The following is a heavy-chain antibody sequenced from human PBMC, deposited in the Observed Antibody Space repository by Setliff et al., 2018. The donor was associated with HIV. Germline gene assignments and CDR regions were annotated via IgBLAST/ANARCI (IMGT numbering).Heavy chain of an antibody. CDR1: GFTFDDYA. J-gene: IGHJ5*02. V-gene: IGHV3-43D*03. CDR3: VKGQGFCSMTSCALDWFGP. D-gene: IGHD2-2*01. Sequence: PGGSLRLSCAASGFTFDDYAMHWVRQAPGKGLEWVSLISWDGGSTYYADSVKGRFTISRDNSKNSLYLHMNSLRVEDSAIYYCVKGQGFCSMTSCALDWFGPWGQGTLVTVSS. CDR2: ISWDGGST.